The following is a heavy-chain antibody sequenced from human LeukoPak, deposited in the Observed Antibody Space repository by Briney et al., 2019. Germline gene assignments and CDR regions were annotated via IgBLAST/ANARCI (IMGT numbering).Heavy chain of an antibody. V-gene: IGHV3-15*05. CDR1: GFTFTNAW. D-gene: IGHD2-15*01. CDR2: IKGKTDGGTT. J-gene: IGHJ4*02. CDR3: TTVGGIMFFPFDY. Sequence: GGSQRLSCAVSGFTFTNAWMSWVRQAPGKGLEWVGRIKGKTDGGTTDYAAPVKGRFSISRDDSQNMLYLQTNSLKTEDTAVYYCTTVGGIMFFPFDYWGQGTPVTVSS.